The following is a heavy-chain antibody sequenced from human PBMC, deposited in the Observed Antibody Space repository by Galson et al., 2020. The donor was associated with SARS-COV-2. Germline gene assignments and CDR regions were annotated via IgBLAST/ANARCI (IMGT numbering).Heavy chain of an antibody. CDR2: SYITGST. CDR3: ARGGFGFSSSWSN. Sequence: TLSLTCTVSGGPISSGSFYWSWIRQPAGKGQEGNGRSYITGSTNYNPPRKSRDTIPVDTSKNQFSLKLSSVTAADTAVYYCARGGFGFSSSWSNWGQGTLVTVSS. V-gene: IGHV4-61*02. D-gene: IGHD6-13*01. J-gene: IGHJ4*02. CDR1: GGPISSGSFY.